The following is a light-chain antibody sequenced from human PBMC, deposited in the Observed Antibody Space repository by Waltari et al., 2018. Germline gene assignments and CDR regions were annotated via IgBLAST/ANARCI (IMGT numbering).Light chain of an antibody. Sequence: ETVMTQSPATLSVSPGERATLSCRASQPVSSNLAWYQQKPGQAPRLLIYGASTRATGIPARFSGSGSVTEFTLTISSLQSEDFAVYYCQQYNDWPTCGQGTRLEI. J-gene: IGKJ5*01. CDR3: QQYNDWPT. V-gene: IGKV3-15*01. CDR2: GAS. CDR1: QPVSSN.